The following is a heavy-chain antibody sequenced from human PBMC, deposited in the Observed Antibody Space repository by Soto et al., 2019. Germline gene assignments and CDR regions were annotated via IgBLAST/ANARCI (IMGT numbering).Heavy chain of an antibody. Sequence: EVQLLESGGGLVQPGGSLRLSCAASRFTFSNFAMSWVRQAPGKGLEWVSVISGGGGSTFYADSVKGRFTISRDNSKNPLYLQLNSLRPEDSAVYYCANWGDMLPGPTLMDGWGQGTTVTVSS. V-gene: IGHV3-23*01. CDR2: ISGGGGST. CDR3: ANWGDMLPGPTLMDG. J-gene: IGHJ6*02. CDR1: RFTFSNFA. D-gene: IGHD3-16*01.